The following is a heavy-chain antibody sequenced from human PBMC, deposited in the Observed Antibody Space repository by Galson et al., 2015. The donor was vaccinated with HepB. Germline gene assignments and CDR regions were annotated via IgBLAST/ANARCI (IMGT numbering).Heavy chain of an antibody. CDR3: TRRGMATD. J-gene: IGHJ4*02. V-gene: IGHV3-30*03. D-gene: IGHD5-24*01. CDR2: ISYDGSNK. CDR1: GFTFSSYG. Sequence: SLRLSCAASGFTFSSYGMHWVRQAPGKGLEWVAVISYDGSNKYYADSVKGRFTISRDDSKNTAYLQMNSLKTEDTAVYYCTRRGMATDWGQGTLVTVSS.